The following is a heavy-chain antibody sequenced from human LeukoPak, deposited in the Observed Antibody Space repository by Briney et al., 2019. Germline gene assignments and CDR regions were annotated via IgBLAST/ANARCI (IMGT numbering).Heavy chain of an antibody. CDR1: GFTFSSYG. Sequence: GRYLRLSCAASGFTFSSYGMHWVRQAPGKGLEWVAVIWYDGSNKYYADSVKGRFTISRDNSKNTLYLQMNSLRAEDTAVYYCAKRIIDSGWEDDAFDIWGQGTMVTVSS. J-gene: IGHJ3*02. D-gene: IGHD6-19*01. CDR2: IWYDGSNK. V-gene: IGHV3-33*06. CDR3: AKRIIDSGWEDDAFDI.